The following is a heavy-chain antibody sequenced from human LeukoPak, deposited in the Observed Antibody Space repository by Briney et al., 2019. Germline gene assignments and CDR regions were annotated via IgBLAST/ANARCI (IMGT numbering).Heavy chain of an antibody. CDR2: INHSGST. J-gene: IGHJ4*02. CDR1: GGSFSGYY. D-gene: IGHD6-19*01. CDR3: AREVAVAGKSYFDY. Sequence: SETLSLTCAVYGGSFSGYYWSWIRQPPGKGLEWIGEINHSGSTNYDPSLKSRVTMSVDTSKNQFSLKLSSVTAADTAVYHCAREVAVAGKSYFDYWGQGTLVTVSS. V-gene: IGHV4-34*01.